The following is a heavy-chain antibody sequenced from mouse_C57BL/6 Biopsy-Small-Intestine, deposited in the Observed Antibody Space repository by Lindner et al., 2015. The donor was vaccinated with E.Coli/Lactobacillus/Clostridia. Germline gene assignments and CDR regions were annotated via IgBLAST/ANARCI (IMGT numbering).Heavy chain of an antibody. D-gene: IGHD2-1*01. Sequence: EVQLQESGGGLVKPGGSLKLSCAASGFTFSDCGMRWVRQAPEKGLEWVAYISSGSSTIYYADTMEGRFTISRDNAKNTLFLQMTSLRSEDTAMYYCTRPEGNWFANWGQGTLVTVSA. CDR2: ISSGSSTI. CDR1: GFTFSDCG. J-gene: IGHJ3*01. V-gene: IGHV5-17*01. CDR3: TRPEGNWFAN.